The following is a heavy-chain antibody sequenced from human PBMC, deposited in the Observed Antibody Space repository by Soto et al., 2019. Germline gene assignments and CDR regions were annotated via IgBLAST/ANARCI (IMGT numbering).Heavy chain of an antibody. CDR2: IDWDDDK. V-gene: IGHV2-70*01. J-gene: IGHJ5*02. Sequence: SGPTLVNPTQTLTLTCTFSGFSLSTSGMCVSWIRQPPGKALEWLALIDWDDDKYYSTSLKTRLTISKDTSKNQVVLTMTNMDPVDTATYYCARMAYYYDSSGRGWFDHWGQGTLVTVS. CDR1: GFSLSTSGMC. D-gene: IGHD3-22*01. CDR3: ARMAYYYDSSGRGWFDH.